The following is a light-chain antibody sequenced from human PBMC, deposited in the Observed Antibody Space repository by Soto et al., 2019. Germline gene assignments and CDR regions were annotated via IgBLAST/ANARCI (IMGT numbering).Light chain of an antibody. CDR1: SGINVGTSR. CDR3: MIWHSSAWV. V-gene: IGLV5-45*03. CDR2: YKSDSDK. J-gene: IGLJ3*02. Sequence: QSVLSQPSSLSASPGASASLTCTLRSGINVGTSRIYWYQQKPGSPPQYLLRYKSDSDKQQGSGVPSRCSGSKDASANAGILLISGLQSEDEADYYCMIWHSSAWVFGGGTKLTVL.